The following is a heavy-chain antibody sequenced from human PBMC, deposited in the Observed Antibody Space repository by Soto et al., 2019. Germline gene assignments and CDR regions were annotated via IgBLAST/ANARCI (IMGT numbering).Heavy chain of an antibody. CDR3: ARVSSGSLLASFDY. J-gene: IGHJ4*02. D-gene: IGHD3-10*01. Sequence: SLTCTVSGGSISSGDYYWSWIRQPPGKGLEWIGYIYHSGSTYYNPSLKSRVTISVDTSQNQCSLKLSSVTAADTAVYYCARVSSGSLLASFDYWGQGTLVTVSS. CDR2: IYHSGST. V-gene: IGHV4-30-4*01. CDR1: GGSISSGDYY.